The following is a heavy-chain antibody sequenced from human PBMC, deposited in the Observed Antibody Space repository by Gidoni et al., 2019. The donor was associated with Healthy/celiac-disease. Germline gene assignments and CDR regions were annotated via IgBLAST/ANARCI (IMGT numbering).Heavy chain of an antibody. Sequence: QVQLVESGGGVVQPGRSLRLSCAASGFTFRGYGMHWVRQAPGKGLEWVAVISYDGSNKYYADSVKGRFTISRDNSKNTLYLQMNSLRAEDTAVYYCAKAKYYDILTGYYLDYWGQGTLVTVSS. D-gene: IGHD3-9*01. CDR2: ISYDGSNK. CDR3: AKAKYYDILTGYYLDY. CDR1: GFTFRGYG. J-gene: IGHJ4*02. V-gene: IGHV3-30*18.